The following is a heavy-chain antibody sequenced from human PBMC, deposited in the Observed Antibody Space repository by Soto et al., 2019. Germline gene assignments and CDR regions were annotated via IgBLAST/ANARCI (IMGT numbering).Heavy chain of an antibody. CDR2: INPNSGGT. Sequence: ASVKVSCKASGYTFTGYYMHWVRQAPGQGLEWMGWINPNSGGTNYAQKFQGWVTMTRDTSISTAYMELSRLRSDVTAVYCCAREGITGTQRAFDIWGQGTMVTVSS. V-gene: IGHV1-2*04. CDR3: AREGITGTQRAFDI. CDR1: GYTFTGYY. J-gene: IGHJ3*02. D-gene: IGHD1-7*01.